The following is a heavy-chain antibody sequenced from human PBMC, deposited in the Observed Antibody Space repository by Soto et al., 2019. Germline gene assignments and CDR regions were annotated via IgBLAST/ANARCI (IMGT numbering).Heavy chain of an antibody. CDR3: VKDRGKMTAVTKFDY. V-gene: IGHV3-64D*06. J-gene: IGHJ4*02. CDR2: ISSNGGST. Sequence: PGGSLRLSCSASGFTFSSNAMHWVRQAPGKGLEYVSGISSNGGSTYYADSVKGRFTISRDNSKNTLYFQMSSLRAEDTAVYYCVKDRGKMTAVTKFDYWGQGTLVTVSS. CDR1: GFTFSSNA. D-gene: IGHD4-17*01.